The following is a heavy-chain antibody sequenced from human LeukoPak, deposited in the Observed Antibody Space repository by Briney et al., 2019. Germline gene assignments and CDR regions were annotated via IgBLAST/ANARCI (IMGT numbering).Heavy chain of an antibody. CDR3: ARVRTAIPY. CDR2: IYDSGST. CDR1: GGSVSSGSYY. J-gene: IGHJ4*02. D-gene: IGHD2-21*02. Sequence: SETLSLTCTVSGGSVSSGSYYWSWIRQPPGKGLEWIGYIYDSGSTNYYPSLKSRVAISVDTSKNQFFLKLSSVTAADTAVYYCARVRTAIPYWGQGTLVTVSS. V-gene: IGHV4-61*01.